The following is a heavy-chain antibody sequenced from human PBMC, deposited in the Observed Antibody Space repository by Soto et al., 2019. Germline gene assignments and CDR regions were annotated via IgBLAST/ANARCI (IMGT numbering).Heavy chain of an antibody. Sequence: SETLSLTCAVYGGSFSGYYWSWIRQPPGKGLEWIGEINHSGSTNYNPSLKSRVTISVDTSKNQFSLKLSSVTAADTAVYYCAGLEGTGTTGYYYYMDVWGKGTMVTVSS. CDR2: INHSGST. J-gene: IGHJ6*03. CDR3: AGLEGTGTTGYYYYMDV. CDR1: GGSFSGYY. D-gene: IGHD1-1*01. V-gene: IGHV4-34*01.